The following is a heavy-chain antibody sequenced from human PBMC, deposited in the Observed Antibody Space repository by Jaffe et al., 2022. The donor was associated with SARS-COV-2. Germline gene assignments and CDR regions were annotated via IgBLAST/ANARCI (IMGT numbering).Heavy chain of an antibody. CDR3: VHSFQYDILT. D-gene: IGHD3-9*01. CDR2: IYWDGDK. Sequence: QVTLKESGPTLVKPTQTLTVTCTFSGFSLSASGVGVGWIRQPPKRALEWLALIYWDGDKRYSSSLKSRLTITKDTPKNQVVLKMTNMDPVDTGTYYCVHSFQYDILTWGQGTLIIVSS. V-gene: IGHV2-5*02. J-gene: IGHJ5*02. CDR1: GFSLSASGVG.